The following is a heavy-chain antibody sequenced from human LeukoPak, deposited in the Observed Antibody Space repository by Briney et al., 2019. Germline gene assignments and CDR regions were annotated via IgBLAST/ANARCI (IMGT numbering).Heavy chain of an antibody. J-gene: IGHJ3*02. CDR2: IYYCGST. Sequence: SETLSLTCTVSGGSISSGDNYWSWIRQPPGKGLEWIGYIYYCGSTYYNPSLKSRVTISVNTSKNQFSLKLSSVTAADTAVYYCARSKYYYDSSGYYYNDAFDIWGQGTMVTVSS. V-gene: IGHV4-30-4*08. CDR3: ARSKYYYDSSGYYYNDAFDI. CDR1: GGSISSGDNY. D-gene: IGHD3-22*01.